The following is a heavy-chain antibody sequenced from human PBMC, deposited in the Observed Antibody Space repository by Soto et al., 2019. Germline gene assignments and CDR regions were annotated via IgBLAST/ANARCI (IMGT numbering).Heavy chain of an antibody. CDR3: ARDVSYCSSTSCPTTDY. CDR2: ISSSSSTI. CDR1: GFTFSSYS. D-gene: IGHD2-2*01. J-gene: IGHJ4*01. V-gene: IGHV3-48*02. Sequence: GGSLRLSCAASGFTFSSYSMNWVRQAPGKGLEWVSYISSSSSTIYYADSVKGRFTISRDNAKNSLYLQMNSLRDEDTAVYYCARDVSYCSSTSCPTTDYWGQEPWSPSPQ.